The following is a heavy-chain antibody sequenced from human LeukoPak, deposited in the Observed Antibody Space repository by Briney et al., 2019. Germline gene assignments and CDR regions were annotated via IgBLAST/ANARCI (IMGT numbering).Heavy chain of an antibody. Sequence: GGSLRPSCAASGFTFSSYEMNWVRQAPGKWLEWVSYISSSGSTIYYADSVKGRFTISRDNAKNSLYLQMNSLRAEDTAVYYCARVNRGSGFDYWGQGTLVTVSS. CDR2: ISSSGSTI. CDR1: GFTFSSYE. D-gene: IGHD6-19*01. J-gene: IGHJ4*02. CDR3: ARVNRGSGFDY. V-gene: IGHV3-48*03.